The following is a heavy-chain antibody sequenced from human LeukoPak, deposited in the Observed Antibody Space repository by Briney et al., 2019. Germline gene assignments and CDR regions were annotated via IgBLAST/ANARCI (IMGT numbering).Heavy chain of an antibody. CDR3: ARKGSGWYAFDI. Sequence: TPSETLSLTCAVSGDSINSNYWWTWIRQPPEKGLEWIGYIHHSGSTHQNPSLKSRLPMSVDTSKNQFSLQLSSVTAADTAVYYCARKGSGWYAFDIWGQGTMVTVSS. CDR2: IHHSGST. CDR1: GDSINSNYW. V-gene: IGHV4-28*01. J-gene: IGHJ3*02. D-gene: IGHD6-19*01.